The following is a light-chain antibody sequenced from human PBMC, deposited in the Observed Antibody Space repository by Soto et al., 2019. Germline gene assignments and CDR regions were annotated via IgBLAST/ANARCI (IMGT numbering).Light chain of an antibody. V-gene: IGLV2-23*02. CDR3: CSYAGSSTYV. CDR2: EVS. Sequence: QSVLTQPASVSGSPGQSITISCTGTSSYVGSYNLVSWYQQHPGKAPKVMIYEVSKRPSGVPNRFSGSKSGNTASLTISGLQAEDEADYYCCSYAGSSTYVFGTGTKVTV. CDR1: SSYVGSYNL. J-gene: IGLJ1*01.